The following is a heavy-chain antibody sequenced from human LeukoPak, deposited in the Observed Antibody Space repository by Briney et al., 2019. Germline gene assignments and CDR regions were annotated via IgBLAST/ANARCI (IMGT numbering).Heavy chain of an antibody. CDR1: GITFSSDA. J-gene: IGHJ6*03. CDR2: IRGSGGST. D-gene: IGHD3-10*01. CDR3: AKDPLFMGYHYMDV. Sequence: GGCLRLSCAASGITFSSDAMTWVRQAPGKGLGWVSAIRGSGGSTHYAAAVKGRLTISRDNSKNTLYLQMNSLRAEDTAVYYCAKDPLFMGYHYMDVWGKGTTVTVSS. V-gene: IGHV3-23*01.